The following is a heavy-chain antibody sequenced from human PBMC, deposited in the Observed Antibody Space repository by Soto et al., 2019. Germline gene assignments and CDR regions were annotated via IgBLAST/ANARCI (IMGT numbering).Heavy chain of an antibody. J-gene: IGHJ4*02. V-gene: IGHV3-15*01. CDR2: IKNKNDGETT. CDR3: TAETYCGGGSCPEY. CDR1: GSTFSHFW. D-gene: IGHD2-15*01. Sequence: GGSLRLSCAASGSTFSHFWMSWVRQAPGKGLEWVGRIKNKNDGETTDYAAPVKGRFTISRDDSKDTLYLQTSSLKAEDTAVYFCTAETYCGGGSCPEYWGQGTLVTVSS.